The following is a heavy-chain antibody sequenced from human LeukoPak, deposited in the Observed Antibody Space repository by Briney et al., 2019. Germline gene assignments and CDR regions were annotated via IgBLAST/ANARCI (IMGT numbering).Heavy chain of an antibody. J-gene: IGHJ5*02. CDR1: GFTVSSNY. D-gene: IGHD3-10*01. CDR2: ISSSGGDI. Sequence: GGSLRLSCAASGFTVSSNYMSWVRQAPGQGLEWVSSISSSGGDIYYADSVKGRVTISRDNANNSLYLQMNSLRAEDTAVYYCARDRAVAAWFGRQYNWFDPWGQGTLVTVSS. V-gene: IGHV3-21*01. CDR3: ARDRAVAAWFGRQYNWFDP.